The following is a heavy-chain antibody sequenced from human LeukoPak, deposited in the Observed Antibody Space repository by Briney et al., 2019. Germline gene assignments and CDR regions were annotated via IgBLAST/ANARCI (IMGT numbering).Heavy chain of an antibody. CDR2: ISSNGGST. J-gene: IGHJ4*02. CDR3: AREYSSSSVDY. V-gene: IGHV3-64*01. Sequence: GGSLRLSCAASGFTFSSYAMHWVRQPPGKGLEYVSVISSNGGSTYYANSVKGRFTISRDNSKNTLYLQMGSLRAEDMAVYYCAREYSSSSVDYWGQGTLVTVSS. D-gene: IGHD6-6*01. CDR1: GFTFSSYA.